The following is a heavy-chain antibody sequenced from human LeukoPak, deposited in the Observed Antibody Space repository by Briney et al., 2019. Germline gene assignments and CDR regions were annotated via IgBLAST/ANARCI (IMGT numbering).Heavy chain of an antibody. D-gene: IGHD3-3*01. V-gene: IGHV4-61*01. CDR1: GGSVSSGSYY. J-gene: IGHJ6*04. Sequence: SETLSLTCTVSGGSVSSGSYYWSWIRQPPGKGLEWIGYIYYSGGTNYNPSLKSRVTISVDTSKNQFSLKLSSVTAADTAVYYCARDHPSRGYYRPYYGMDVWGKGTTVTVSS. CDR3: ARDHPSRGYYRPYYGMDV. CDR2: IYYSGGT.